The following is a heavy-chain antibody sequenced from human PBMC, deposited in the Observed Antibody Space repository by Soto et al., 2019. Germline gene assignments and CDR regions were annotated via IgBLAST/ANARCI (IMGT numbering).Heavy chain of an antibody. J-gene: IGHJ4*02. Sequence: QVQLVQSGAEVKKPGSSVKVSCKASGGTFRSYTITWVRQAPGQGLEWMGGITPMFGTPNYAQNFRGRVTITAGESTSTAYMELYNLRSADTAMYFCARDGTLYDSRAYYYLYWGQGTLVTVSS. CDR3: ARDGTLYDSRAYYYLY. D-gene: IGHD3-22*01. CDR2: ITPMFGTP. CDR1: GGTFRSYT. V-gene: IGHV1-69*01.